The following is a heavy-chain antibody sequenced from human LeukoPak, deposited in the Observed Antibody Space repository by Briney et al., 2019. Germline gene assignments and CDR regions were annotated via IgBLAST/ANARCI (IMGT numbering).Heavy chain of an antibody. CDR3: ARDTAVAGTRYYYYYMDV. CDR1: GFTFSSYW. J-gene: IGHJ6*03. V-gene: IGHV3-74*01. CDR2: INSDGSST. Sequence: GGSLRLSCAASGFTFSSYWMHWVRQAPGKGLVWVSRINSDGSSTSYADSVKGRFTISRDNGKNTLYLQMNSLRAEDTAVYYCARDTAVAGTRYYYYYMDVWGKGTTVTVSS. D-gene: IGHD6-19*01.